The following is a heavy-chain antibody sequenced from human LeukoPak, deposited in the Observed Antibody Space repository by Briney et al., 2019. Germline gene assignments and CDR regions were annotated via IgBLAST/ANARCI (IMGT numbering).Heavy chain of an antibody. CDR2: INPNSGGT. J-gene: IGHJ4*02. CDR1: GYTFIGYY. Sequence: ASVKVSCKASGYTFIGYYIHWVRQAPGQGLEWMGWINPNSGGTNYAQRFQGRVTMTRDTSISTAYMELSGLRSDVTAVYYCARDASPFDYWGQGTLVTVSS. CDR3: ARDASPFDY. V-gene: IGHV1-2*02.